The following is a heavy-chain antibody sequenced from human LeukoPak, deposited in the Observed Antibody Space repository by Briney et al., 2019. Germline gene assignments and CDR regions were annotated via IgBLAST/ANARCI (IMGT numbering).Heavy chain of an antibody. V-gene: IGHV3-23*01. CDR2: ISGSGGST. J-gene: IGHJ4*02. CDR3: AKGLYYYDSSGSYYFDY. CDR1: GFTFSSYA. Sequence: GGSLRLSCAASGFTFSSYAMSWVRQAPGKGLEWVSAISGSGGSTYYADSVKGRFTISRDNSKNTLYLQMNSLRAEDTAAYYCAKGLYYYDSSGSYYFDYWGQGTLVTVSS. D-gene: IGHD3-22*01.